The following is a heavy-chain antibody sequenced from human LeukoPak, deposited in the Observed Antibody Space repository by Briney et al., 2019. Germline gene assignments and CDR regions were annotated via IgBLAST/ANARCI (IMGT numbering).Heavy chain of an antibody. CDR2: ISGSGGST. CDR3: AKNAIVGATDDAFDI. Sequence: GGSLRLSCAASGFTFSNAWMSWVRQAPGRGLEWVSAISGSGGSTYYADSVKGRFTISRDNSKNTLYLQMNSLRAEDTAVYYCAKNAIVGATDDAFDIWGQGTMVTVSS. J-gene: IGHJ3*02. CDR1: GFTFSNAW. V-gene: IGHV3-23*01. D-gene: IGHD1-26*01.